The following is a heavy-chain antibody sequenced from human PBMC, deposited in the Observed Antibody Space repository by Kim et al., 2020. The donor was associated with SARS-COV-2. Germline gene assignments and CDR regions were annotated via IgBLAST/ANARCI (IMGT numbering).Heavy chain of an antibody. CDR2: ISYDGSNK. CDR1: GFTFSSYG. V-gene: IGHV3-30*18. J-gene: IGHJ4*02. Sequence: GGSLRLSCAASGFTFSSYGMHWVRQAPGKGLEWVAVISYDGSNKYYADSVKGRFTISRDNSKNTLYLQMNSLRAEDTAVYYCAKPYYDLGDYFDYWGQGTLVTVSS. D-gene: IGHD3-3*01. CDR3: AKPYYDLGDYFDY.